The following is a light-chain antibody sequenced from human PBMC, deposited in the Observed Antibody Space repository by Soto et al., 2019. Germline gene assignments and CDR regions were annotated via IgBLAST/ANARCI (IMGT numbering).Light chain of an antibody. CDR2: AAT. Sequence: DIQLTQSPSSLSASIGDRVIITCRASQSITGNLNWYQQKPGKAPQLLIYAATTLQTGVPSRFSGSGYGTAFTLIISSLQPEDVAIYYCQQSHSHPRTFGQGTNLEIK. V-gene: IGKV1-39*01. CDR3: QQSHSHPRT. CDR1: QSITGN. J-gene: IGKJ1*01.